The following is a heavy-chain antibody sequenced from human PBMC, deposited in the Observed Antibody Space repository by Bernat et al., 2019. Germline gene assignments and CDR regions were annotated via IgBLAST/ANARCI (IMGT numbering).Heavy chain of an antibody. CDR3: ARDVSDSSWTFY. J-gene: IGHJ4*02. V-gene: IGHV3-30-3*01. D-gene: IGHD6-13*01. Sequence: QVQVVESGGGVVQSGRSLRLSCAVSGFTFSSYAMHWVRQAPGKGLEWVAVISYDGSNKYYADSVKGRFTISRDNSKSSLYLQMNSLRDEDTALYYCARDVSDSSWTFYWGQGTLVTVSS. CDR2: ISYDGSNK. CDR1: GFTFSSYA.